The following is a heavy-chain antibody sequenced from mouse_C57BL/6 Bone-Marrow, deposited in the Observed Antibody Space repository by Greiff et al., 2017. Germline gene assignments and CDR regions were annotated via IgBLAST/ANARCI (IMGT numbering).Heavy chain of an antibody. CDR3: ARTGDGNYFFAY. CDR1: GYTFTNYW. CDR2: IYPGGGYT. V-gene: IGHV1-63*01. D-gene: IGHD2-1*01. J-gene: IGHJ3*01. Sequence: QVHVKQSGAELVRPGTSVKMSCKASGYTFTNYWIGWAKQRPGHGLEWIGDIYPGGGYTNYNEKFKGKATLTADKSSSTAYMQFSSLTSEDSAIYYCARTGDGNYFFAYWGQGTLVTVSA.